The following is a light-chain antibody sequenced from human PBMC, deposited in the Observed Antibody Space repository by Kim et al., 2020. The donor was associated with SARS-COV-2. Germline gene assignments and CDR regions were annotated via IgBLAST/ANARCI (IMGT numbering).Light chain of an antibody. CDR2: KDN. Sequence: NFMLTQPHSVSESPGKTVTISCTRSSGSIASNYVQWYQQRPGSAPTTLIYKDNQRPSGVPDRFSGSIDRSSNSASLTISGLKAEDEANYYCQSYDNSNPGVFGGGTQLTVL. CDR3: QSYDNSNPGV. V-gene: IGLV6-57*03. CDR1: SGSIASNY. J-gene: IGLJ3*02.